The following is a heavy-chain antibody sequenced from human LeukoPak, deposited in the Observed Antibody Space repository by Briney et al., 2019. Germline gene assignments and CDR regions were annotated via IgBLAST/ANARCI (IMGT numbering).Heavy chain of an antibody. V-gene: IGHV4-39*07. D-gene: IGHD2-2*01. Sequence: SETLSLTCTVSGGSISSSSYYWGWIRKPPGKGLEWIGSIYYGGSTYYNSSLKSRVTISVDISKNQFSLKVSPVTAADTAVYYCARDAGHQLSRRNYYAMDVWGQGTTVTVSS. J-gene: IGHJ6*02. CDR2: IYYGGST. CDR3: ARDAGHQLSRRNYYAMDV. CDR1: GGSISSSSYY.